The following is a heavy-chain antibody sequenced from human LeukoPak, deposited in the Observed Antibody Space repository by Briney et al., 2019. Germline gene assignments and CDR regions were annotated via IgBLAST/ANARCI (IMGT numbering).Heavy chain of an antibody. CDR2: ISYDGSNK. Sequence: GRSLRLSCAASGFTFSSYAMHWVRQAPGKGLEWVAVISYDGSNKYYADSVKGRFTISRDNSKNTLYLQMGSLRAEDMAVYYCARPKYTSGWFRSYFNYWGQGTLVTVSS. D-gene: IGHD6-19*01. CDR1: GFTFSSYA. CDR3: ARPKYTSGWFRSYFNY. J-gene: IGHJ4*02. V-gene: IGHV3-30*14.